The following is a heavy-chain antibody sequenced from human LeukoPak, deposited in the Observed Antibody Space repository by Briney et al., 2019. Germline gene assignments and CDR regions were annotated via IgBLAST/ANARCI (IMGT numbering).Heavy chain of an antibody. CDR1: GGSISSNTYY. Sequence: SETLSLTCTVSGGSISSNTYYWGWIRQPPGKGLEWIGSIYHSGSTNYNPSLKSRVSISVDKSKNHFSLKLSSVTAADTAVYYCARDKWEPRYAFDIWGQGTMVTVSS. J-gene: IGHJ3*02. CDR3: ARDKWEPRYAFDI. D-gene: IGHD1-26*01. CDR2: IYHSGST. V-gene: IGHV4-39*07.